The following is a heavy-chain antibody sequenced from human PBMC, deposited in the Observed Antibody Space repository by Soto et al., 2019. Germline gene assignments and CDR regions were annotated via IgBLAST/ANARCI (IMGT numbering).Heavy chain of an antibody. CDR3: AREIVTAGGNNYFDP. Sequence: SETLSLTCGVSGGTVASSHWWSWVRQSPGGGLELFGNVYHTGDTNFNPSLQSRVTISVDKSNNQFSLMLISLTAADTAVYFCAREIVTAGGNNYFDPWGPGTLVTVSS. CDR1: GGTVASSHW. V-gene: IGHV4-4*02. J-gene: IGHJ5*02. D-gene: IGHD2-21*02. CDR2: VYHTGDT.